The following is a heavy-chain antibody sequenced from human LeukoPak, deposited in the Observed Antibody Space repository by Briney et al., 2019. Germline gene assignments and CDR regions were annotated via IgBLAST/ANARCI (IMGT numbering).Heavy chain of an antibody. CDR3: ATRYCSGGSCYYYYGMDV. CDR1: GGTFSSYA. V-gene: IGHV1-69*04. CDR2: IIPILGIA. J-gene: IGHJ6*02. Sequence: ASVKVSCKASGGTFSSYAISWVRQAPGQGLEWMGRIIPILGIANYAQKFQGRVTITADKSTSTASMELSSLRSEDTAVYYCATRYCSGGSCYYYYGMDVWGQGTTVTVSS. D-gene: IGHD2-15*01.